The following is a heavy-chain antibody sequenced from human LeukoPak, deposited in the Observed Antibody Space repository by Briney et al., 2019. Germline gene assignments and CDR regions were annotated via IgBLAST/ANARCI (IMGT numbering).Heavy chain of an antibody. D-gene: IGHD6-19*01. J-gene: IGHJ4*02. CDR1: GFTFSSYA. Sequence: PGRSLRLSCAASGFTFSSYAMHWVRQAPGKGLEWVAVISYDGSNKYYADSVKGQFTISRDNSKNTLYLQMNSLRAEDTAVYYCAPVAGTRVDYWGQGTLVTVSS. CDR2: ISYDGSNK. V-gene: IGHV3-30-3*01. CDR3: APVAGTRVDY.